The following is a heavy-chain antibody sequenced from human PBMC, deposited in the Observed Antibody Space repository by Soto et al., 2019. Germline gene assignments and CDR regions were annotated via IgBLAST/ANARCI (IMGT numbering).Heavy chain of an antibody. CDR1: GGSISSSNW. CDR2: INHSGGT. V-gene: IGHV4-4*02. J-gene: IGHJ3*02. Sequence: QVQLQESGPGLVKPSGTLSLTCAVSGGSISSSNWWSWVRRPPGKGLDWIGDINHSGGTGYNPSLKGRATISVDKSKNQCSLKLSSVTAADAAVYYCARVEIVCKRHDAFDIGGQGTMVTVSS. CDR3: ARVEIVCKRHDAFDI. D-gene: IGHD2-8*01.